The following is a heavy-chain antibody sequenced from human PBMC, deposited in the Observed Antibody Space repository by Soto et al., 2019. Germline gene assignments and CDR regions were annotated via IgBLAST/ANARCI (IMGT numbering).Heavy chain of an antibody. D-gene: IGHD4-4*01. CDR3: TTVAVTAPYYYGMDV. J-gene: IGHJ6*02. CDR1: VFTFRNAW. Sequence: GSLRLSCAASVFTFRNAWMSWVRQAPGKGLEWVGRIKSKTDGGTTDYAAPVKGRFTISRDDSKNTLYLRMNSLKTEDTAVYYCTTVAVTAPYYYGMDVWGQGTTVTVSS. V-gene: IGHV3-15*01. CDR2: IKSKTDGGTT.